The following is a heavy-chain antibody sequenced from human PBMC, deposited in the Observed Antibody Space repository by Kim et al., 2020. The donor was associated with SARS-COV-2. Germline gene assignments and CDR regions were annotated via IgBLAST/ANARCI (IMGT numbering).Heavy chain of an antibody. Sequence: GGSLRLSCAASGFTFSSYGMHWVRQAPGKGLEWVAVIWYDGSNKYYADSVKGRFTISRDNSKNTLYLQMNSLRAEDTAVYYCAKANQQQLPQYWGQGTLVTVSS. CDR1: GFTFSSYG. V-gene: IGHV3-33*06. CDR2: IWYDGSNK. J-gene: IGHJ4*02. D-gene: IGHD6-13*01. CDR3: AKANQQQLPQY.